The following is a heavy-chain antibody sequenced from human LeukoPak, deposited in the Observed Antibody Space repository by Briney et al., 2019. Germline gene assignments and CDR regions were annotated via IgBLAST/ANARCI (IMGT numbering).Heavy chain of an antibody. D-gene: IGHD3-10*02. CDR1: GFTFSIFG. CDR2: ISRDGTYV. Sequence: GGSLRLSCAASGFTFSIFGLHWVRQPPGKGLEWVAVISRDGTYVYYADSVKGRFTISRDNSKNTLYLQMNTLTAEDTAVYYCAELGITMIGGVWGKGTTVTISS. V-gene: IGHV3-30*18. J-gene: IGHJ6*04. CDR3: AELGITMIGGV.